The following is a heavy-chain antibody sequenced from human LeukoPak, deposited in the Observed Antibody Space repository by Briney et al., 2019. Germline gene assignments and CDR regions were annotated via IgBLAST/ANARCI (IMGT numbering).Heavy chain of an antibody. D-gene: IGHD3-10*01. CDR3: ARVMESYFDY. V-gene: IGHV4-4*07. J-gene: IGHJ4*02. CDR1: GGSISRYY. CDR2: IYTSGSS. Sequence: SETLSLTCTVSGGSISRYYWSWIRQPAGKGLGWIGRIYTSGSSNYNPSLKSRVTMSVDTSKNQFSLKLSSVTAADTAVYYCARVMESYFDYWGQGTLVTVSS.